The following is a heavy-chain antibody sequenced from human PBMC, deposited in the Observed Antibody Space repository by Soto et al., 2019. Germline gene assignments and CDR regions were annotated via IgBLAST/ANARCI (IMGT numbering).Heavy chain of an antibody. V-gene: IGHV1-69*01. Sequence: QVQLVQSGAEVKKPGSSVKVSCKASGCTFSSYRINWVRQAPGQGLEWVGGIVRIYRTADYAQKFQGRVTITADESARTSYKEMRSLKSQGTAGEYCVRYYGARLSSSWGQVNLVTVPA. CDR2: IVRIYRTA. CDR3: VRYYGARLSSS. J-gene: IGHJ4*02. CDR1: GCTFSSYR. D-gene: IGHD6-13*01.